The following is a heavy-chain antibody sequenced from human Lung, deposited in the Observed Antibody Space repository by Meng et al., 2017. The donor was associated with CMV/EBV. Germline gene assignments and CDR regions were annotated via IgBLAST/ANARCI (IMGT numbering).Heavy chain of an antibody. CDR1: GFSFSIYG. CDR3: ATVISSYSSTWEYNLYYAYYGMDD. J-gene: IGHJ6*02. V-gene: IGHV3-30-3*01. CDR2: ISNDGSNE. Sequence: GESLKISCEASGFSFSIYGMHWVRQAPGKGLEWVSLISNDGSNEYYADSEEGRFTVLRDNSKNTLYLQMNSLRTEDTAVYYCATVISSYSSTWEYNLYYAYYGMDDWGQGTTVTVSS. D-gene: IGHD6-13*01.